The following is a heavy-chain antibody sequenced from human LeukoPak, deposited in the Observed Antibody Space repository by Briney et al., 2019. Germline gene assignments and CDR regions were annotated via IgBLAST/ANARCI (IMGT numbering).Heavy chain of an antibody. CDR1: GGTFSSYA. V-gene: IGHV1-69*13. CDR3: ARPGVVAVAGPYGMDV. CDR2: IIPIFGTA. D-gene: IGHD6-19*01. J-gene: IGHJ6*02. Sequence: ASVKVSCKASGGTFSSYAISWVRQAPGQGLEWTGGIIPIFGTANYAQKFQGRVTITADESTSTAYMELSSLRSEDTAVYYCARPGVVAVAGPYGMDVWGQGTTVTVSS.